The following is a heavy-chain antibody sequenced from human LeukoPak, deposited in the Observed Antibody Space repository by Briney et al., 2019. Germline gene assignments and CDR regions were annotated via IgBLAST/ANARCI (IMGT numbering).Heavy chain of an antibody. Sequence: SETLSLTCTVSGGSISSYYWSWIRQPPGKGLEWIGYIYYSGSTNYNPSLKSRVTISVDTSKNQFSLKLSSVTAADTAVYYCARDAPYGGQPIYYFDYWGQGTLVTVSS. J-gene: IGHJ4*02. D-gene: IGHD4-23*01. CDR2: IYYSGST. CDR3: ARDAPYGGQPIYYFDY. V-gene: IGHV4-59*01. CDR1: GGSISSYY.